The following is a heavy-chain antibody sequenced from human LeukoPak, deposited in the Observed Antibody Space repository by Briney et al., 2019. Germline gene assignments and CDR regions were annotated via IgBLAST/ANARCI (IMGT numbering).Heavy chain of an antibody. J-gene: IGHJ5*02. Sequence: SETLSLTCAVYNGSFSGYHWSWIRQSPERGLEWIGEVNHGGDTNYNQSLRSRVAISLDTSKNHFSLKLRSVTAADTAVYNCARAAWNGGGGFDPWGQGTLVTVSS. CDR3: ARAAWNGGGGFDP. D-gene: IGHD3-16*01. CDR1: NGSFSGYH. V-gene: IGHV4-34*01. CDR2: VNHGGDT.